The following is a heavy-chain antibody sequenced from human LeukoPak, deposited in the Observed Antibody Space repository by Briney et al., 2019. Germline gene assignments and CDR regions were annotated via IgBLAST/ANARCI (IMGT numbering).Heavy chain of an antibody. V-gene: IGHV4-39*01. CDR2: IYYSGSA. CDR3: ARQGSSGWYAGTFDY. J-gene: IGHJ4*02. D-gene: IGHD6-19*01. Sequence: SETLSLTCTVSGGSISSSSYYWGWIRQPPGKGLEWIGSIYYSGSAYYNPSLKSRVTISVDTSKNQFSLKLSSVTAADTAVYYCARQGSSGWYAGTFDYWGQGTLVTVSS. CDR1: GGSISSSSYY.